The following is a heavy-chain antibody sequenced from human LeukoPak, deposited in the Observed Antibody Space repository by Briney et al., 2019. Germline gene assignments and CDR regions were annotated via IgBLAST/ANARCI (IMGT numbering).Heavy chain of an antibody. J-gene: IGHJ4*02. Sequence: SVKVSCKASGGTFSSYAISWVRQAPGQGLEWMGRIIPILGIANYAQKFQGRVTITADKSTSTAYMELSSLRSEDTAVYYCAKESRKTSVVAADDYWGQGTLVTVSS. CDR3: AKESRKTSVVAADDY. CDR1: GGTFSSYA. V-gene: IGHV1-69*04. CDR2: IIPILGIA. D-gene: IGHD2-15*01.